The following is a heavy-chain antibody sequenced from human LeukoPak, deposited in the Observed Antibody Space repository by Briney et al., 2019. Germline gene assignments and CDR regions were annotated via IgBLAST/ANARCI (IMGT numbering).Heavy chain of an antibody. V-gene: IGHV4-39*01. CDR3: ARHLGGSGSHDAFDI. J-gene: IGHJ3*02. Sequence: SSETLSLTCAVSGDSINSRSYYWAWIRQPPGKGLEWIGSIYHSESTYYNPSLKSRVTISLDTSKNQFSLKLSSVTAADTAVYYCARHLGGSGSHDAFDIWGQGTMVTVSS. CDR2: IYHSEST. D-gene: IGHD3-10*01. CDR1: GDSINSRSYY.